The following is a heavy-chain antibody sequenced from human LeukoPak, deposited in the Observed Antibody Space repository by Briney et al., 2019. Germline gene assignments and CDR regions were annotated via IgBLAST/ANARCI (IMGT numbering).Heavy chain of an antibody. CDR2: ISSSGSTI. D-gene: IGHD3-22*01. Sequence: GGSLRLSCAASGFTFSDYYMSWIRQAPGKGLEWVSYISSSGSTIYYADSVKGRFTISRDNVKNSLYLQMNSLRAEDTAVYYCASLYYYDSSGYSDYWGQGTLVTVSS. V-gene: IGHV3-11*01. CDR3: ASLYYYDSSGYSDY. J-gene: IGHJ4*02. CDR1: GFTFSDYY.